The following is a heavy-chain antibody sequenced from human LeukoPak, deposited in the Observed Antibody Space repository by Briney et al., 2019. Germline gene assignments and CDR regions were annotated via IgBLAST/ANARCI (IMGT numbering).Heavy chain of an antibody. J-gene: IGHJ4*02. CDR1: GGSISSYY. D-gene: IGHD5-18*01. Sequence: SETLSLTCTVSGGSISSYYWGWIRQPPGKGLEWIGSIYYSGTTYHNPFLKSRVTLSVDTSKNQFSLRLSSVTAADTAVYYCASTRGFRYGLDYWGQGTLVTVSS. CDR2: IYYSGTT. V-gene: IGHV4-59*04. CDR3: ASTRGFRYGLDY.